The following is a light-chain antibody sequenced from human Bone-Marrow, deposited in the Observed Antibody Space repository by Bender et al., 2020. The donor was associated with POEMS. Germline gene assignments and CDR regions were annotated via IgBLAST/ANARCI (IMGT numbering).Light chain of an antibody. CDR3: LLFHSDAQLGV. Sequence: QTVVTQESSLPVSPGGPVTLTCTSSTGAVTGGFYANWFQQKPGQAPRALIYSTSNKHSWTPARFSGSLLGGKAALTLSGVQPEEEAEYYCLLFHSDAQLGVFGGGTKLCVL. V-gene: IGLV7-43*01. CDR1: TGAVTGGFY. CDR2: STS. J-gene: IGLJ3*02.